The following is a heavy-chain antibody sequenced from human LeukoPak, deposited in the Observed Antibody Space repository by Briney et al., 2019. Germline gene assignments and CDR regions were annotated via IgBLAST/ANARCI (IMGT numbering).Heavy chain of an antibody. V-gene: IGHV1-2*02. CDR1: GYTFTGYY. CDR2: INPNSGGT. CDR3: ARDRAVLRAFDI. Sequence: ASVKVSRKASGYTFTGYYMHWVRQAPGQGLEWMGWINPNSGGTNYAQKFQGRVTMTRDTSISTAYMELSRLRSDDTAVYYCARDRAVLRAFDIWGQGTMVTVSS. D-gene: IGHD6-19*01. J-gene: IGHJ3*02.